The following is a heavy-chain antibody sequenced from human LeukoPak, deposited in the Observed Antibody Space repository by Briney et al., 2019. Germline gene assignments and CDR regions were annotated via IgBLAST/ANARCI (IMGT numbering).Heavy chain of an antibody. V-gene: IGHV4-59*01. J-gene: IGHJ4*02. CDR3: ARAAQLLWFGESETLFDY. D-gene: IGHD3-10*01. CDR2: IYYSGST. CDR1: GGSISSYY. Sequence: SETLSLTCTVSGGSISSYYWSWIRQPPGKGLEWIGYIYYSGSTNYNPSLKSRVTISVDTSKNQFSLKLSSVTAADTAVYYCARAAQLLWFGESETLFDYWGQGTLVTVSS.